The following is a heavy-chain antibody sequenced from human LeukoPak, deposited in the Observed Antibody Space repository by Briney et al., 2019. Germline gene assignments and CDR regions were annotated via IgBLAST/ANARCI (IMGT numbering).Heavy chain of an antibody. D-gene: IGHD5-18*01. Sequence: PGGSLRLSCAASGFTFSSYWMSWVRQAPGKGLEWVANIKQDGSEKYYVDSVKGRFTISRDNAKNSLYLQMNSLRAEDTAVYYCAKDTAMVTYYYYYDYMDVWGKGTTVTVSS. J-gene: IGHJ6*03. CDR1: GFTFSSYW. CDR3: AKDTAMVTYYYYYDYMDV. V-gene: IGHV3-7*04. CDR2: IKQDGSEK.